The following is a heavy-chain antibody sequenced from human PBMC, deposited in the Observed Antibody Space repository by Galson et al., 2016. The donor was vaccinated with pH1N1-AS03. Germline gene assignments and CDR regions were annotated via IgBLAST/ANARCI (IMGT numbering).Heavy chain of an antibody. D-gene: IGHD3-3*01. CDR3: AKDRGGAHLSGVDATDY. Sequence: SLRLSCAASGFTLSLFSMNWVRQAPGKGLEWVSAITANGEKAYYADSVKGRSTFLRDNSKNMLYLEMNSLRAEDTAIYFCAKDRGGAHLSGVDATDYWGQGTLVTVSS. CDR1: GFTLSLFS. V-gene: IGHV3-23*01. J-gene: IGHJ4*02. CDR2: ITANGEKA.